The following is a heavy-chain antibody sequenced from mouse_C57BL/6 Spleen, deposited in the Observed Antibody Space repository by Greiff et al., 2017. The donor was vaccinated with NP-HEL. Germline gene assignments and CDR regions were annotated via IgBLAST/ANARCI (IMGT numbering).Heavy chain of an antibody. Sequence: EVKLMESGPELVKPGASVKIPCKASGYTFTDYNMDWVKQSHGKSLEWIGDINPNNGGTIYNQKFKGKATLTVDKSSSTAYMELRSLTSEDTAVYYCARRNYGKRFFDYWGQGTTLTVSS. CDR2: INPNNGGT. V-gene: IGHV1-18*01. D-gene: IGHD1-1*01. CDR1: GYTFTDYN. J-gene: IGHJ2*01. CDR3: ARRNYGKRFFDY.